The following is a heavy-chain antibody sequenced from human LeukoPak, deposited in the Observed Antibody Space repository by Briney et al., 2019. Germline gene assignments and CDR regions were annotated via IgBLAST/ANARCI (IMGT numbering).Heavy chain of an antibody. CDR1: GNYW. CDR2: INSDGSWT. V-gene: IGHV3-74*01. D-gene: IGHD1-26*01. J-gene: IGHJ4*02. Sequence: GGSLRLSCAASGNYWMHWVRQVPGKGLVWVSHINSDGSWTSYADPVKGRFSISRDNAKNTLYLQMNSLRAEDTAVYYCGRDLGGRSGYWGQGTLVTVSS. CDR3: GRDLGGRSGY.